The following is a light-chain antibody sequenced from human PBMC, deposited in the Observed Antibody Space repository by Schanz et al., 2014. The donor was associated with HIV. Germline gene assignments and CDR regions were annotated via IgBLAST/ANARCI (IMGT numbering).Light chain of an antibody. CDR1: SSNIGTNT. V-gene: IGLV1-44*01. CDR2: SDD. Sequence: QSVLTQPPSASGTPGLRVTISCSGSSSNIGTNTVNWYHQLPETAPTLLIYSDDQRPSGVPDRFSGSKSGTSASLAISGLRSEDEADYYCATWDDSLSAWVFGGGTKLTVL. CDR3: ATWDDSLSAWV. J-gene: IGLJ3*02.